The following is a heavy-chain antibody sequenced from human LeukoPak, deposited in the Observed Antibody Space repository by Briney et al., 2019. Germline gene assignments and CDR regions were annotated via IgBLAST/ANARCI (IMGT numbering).Heavy chain of an antibody. J-gene: IGHJ4*02. CDR1: GYTFTGYY. Sequence: GASVKVSCKASGYTFTGYYMHWVRQAPGQGLEWMGWINPNSGGTNYAQKFQGRVTMTRDTSISTAYMELSRLRSDDTAVYYCARSLVYCTNGVCYSDYWSQGTLVTVSS. V-gene: IGHV1-2*02. CDR2: INPNSGGT. D-gene: IGHD2-8*01. CDR3: ARSLVYCTNGVCYSDY.